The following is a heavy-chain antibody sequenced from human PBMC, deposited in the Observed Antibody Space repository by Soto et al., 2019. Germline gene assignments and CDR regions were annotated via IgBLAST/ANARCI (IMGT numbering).Heavy chain of an antibody. CDR1: GGSISSGGYY. CDR2: IYYSGST. V-gene: IGHV4-31*03. CDR3: ARDALGKIDY. Sequence: SETLSLTCTVSGGSISSGGYYWNWIRQHPGKGLEWIGYIYYSGSTYYNPSLKSRVTISVDTSKNQFSLKLSSVTAADTAVYYCARDALGKIDYWGQGTLVTVSS. J-gene: IGHJ4*02.